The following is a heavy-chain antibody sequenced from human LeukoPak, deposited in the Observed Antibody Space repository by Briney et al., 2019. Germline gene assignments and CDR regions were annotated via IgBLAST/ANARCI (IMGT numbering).Heavy chain of an antibody. Sequence: PSETLSLTCTVSGVSITNYYWAWIRQPAGKGLEWIGRMYISGSTNYNPSLKSRVTISIDKSNNQFSLKLRSVTAAETAVYYCARDYLVGAPLDSWGHGTLVTVSS. CDR3: ARDYLVGAPLDS. CDR2: MYISGST. V-gene: IGHV4-4*07. J-gene: IGHJ5*01. CDR1: GVSITNYY. D-gene: IGHD1-26*01.